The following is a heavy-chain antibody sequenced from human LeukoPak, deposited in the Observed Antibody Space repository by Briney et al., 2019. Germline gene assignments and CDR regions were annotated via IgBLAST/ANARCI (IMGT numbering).Heavy chain of an antibody. CDR2: IYSGGDK. V-gene: IGHV3-53*01. CDR3: GGYSSLDH. Sequence: PGGSLRPSCAASGFSVSNNYMSWVRQAPGKGLEWVSLIYSGGDKRYAASVKGRFTISSDNSKNTLYLQMDSLRVEDTAVYYCGGYSSLDHWGQGTLVTVSS. J-gene: IGHJ4*02. CDR1: GFSVSNNY. D-gene: IGHD3-22*01.